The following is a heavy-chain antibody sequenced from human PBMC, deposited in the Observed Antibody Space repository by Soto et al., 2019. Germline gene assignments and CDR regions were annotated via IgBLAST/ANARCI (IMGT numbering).Heavy chain of an antibody. CDR1: GYSFTDYH. CDR2: INPKSGGT. CDR3: ARGDSTDCSNGVCSFFYNHDREV. D-gene: IGHD2-8*01. V-gene: IGHV1-2*04. Sequence: ASVKVSCKASGYSFTDYHIHWVRQAPGQGLEWLGRINPKSGGTSTAQKFQGWVTMTTDTSISTASMELTGLTSDDTAIYYCARGDSTDCSNGVCSFFYNHDREVWGKGTRVTVSS. J-gene: IGHJ6*04.